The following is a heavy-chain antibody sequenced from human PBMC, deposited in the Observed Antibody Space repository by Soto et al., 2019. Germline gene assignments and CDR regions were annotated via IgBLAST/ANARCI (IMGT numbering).Heavy chain of an antibody. D-gene: IGHD5-18*01. J-gene: IGHJ4*02. CDR2: IYNGGRT. CDR3: EIQEYTAGVLVVY. V-gene: IGHV4-59*11. Sequence: SETLSLTCTVSGGSISDHYYMWIRQSPGKGLEYIGNIYNGGRTDYNPSLKSRVIISVDTSKNQFSLKLTSVTAADTAVYYCEIQEYTAGVLVVYWGQITTVTVSS. CDR1: GGSISDHY.